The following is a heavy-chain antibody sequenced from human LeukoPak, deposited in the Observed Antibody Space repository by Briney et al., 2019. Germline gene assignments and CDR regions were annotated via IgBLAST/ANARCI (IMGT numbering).Heavy chain of an antibody. V-gene: IGHV3-74*01. D-gene: IGHD3-10*01. CDR1: GCTFSNYW. Sequence: SGGSLRPSCAASGCTFSNYWMHWVRQAPGKGLVWVSRINSDGSSTIYADSVKGRFTIYRDNTKYTLYLQMNSLRAKDTAVYYCARGRITMVQGVIITSYYFDYWGQGTLVTVSS. J-gene: IGHJ4*02. CDR2: INSDGSST. CDR3: ARGRITMVQGVIITSYYFDY.